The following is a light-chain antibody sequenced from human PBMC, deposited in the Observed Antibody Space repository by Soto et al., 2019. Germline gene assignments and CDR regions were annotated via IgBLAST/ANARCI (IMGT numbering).Light chain of an antibody. CDR3: QSYDSSLSVVV. V-gene: IGLV1-40*01. CDR1: SSNIVAGHD. J-gene: IGLJ2*01. Sequence: QSVLTQPPSVSGAPGQTVTISCTGSSSNIVAGHDVHWYQQLPGTAPKLPIYGNSNRPSGVPDRFSCSKSGTSASLAITGLQAEDEADYYCQSYDSSLSVVVFGGGTKLTVL. CDR2: GNS.